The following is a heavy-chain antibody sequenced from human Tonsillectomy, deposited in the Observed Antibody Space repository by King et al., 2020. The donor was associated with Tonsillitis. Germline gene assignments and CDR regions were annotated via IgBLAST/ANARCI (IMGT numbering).Heavy chain of an antibody. CDR2: IKQDGSEK. Sequence: VQLVESGGGLVQPGRSLRLSCAASGFTFSSYWMSWVRQAPGKGLEWVANIKQDGSEKYYVDSVKGRFTISRDNAKNSLYLQMNSLRVEDTAVYYCARDITIFGELDVWGQGTTVTVFS. J-gene: IGHJ6*02. CDR1: GFTFSSYW. D-gene: IGHD3-3*01. CDR3: ARDITIFGELDV. V-gene: IGHV3-7*03.